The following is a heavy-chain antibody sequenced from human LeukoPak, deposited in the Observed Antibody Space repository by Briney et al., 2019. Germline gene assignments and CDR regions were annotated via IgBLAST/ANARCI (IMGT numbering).Heavy chain of an antibody. J-gene: IGHJ4*02. CDR2: ISSSSSTI. D-gene: IGHD6-19*01. Sequence: PGGSLRLSCAASGFTFSSYGMHWVRQAPGKGLEWVSYISSSSSTIYYADSVKGRFTISRDNAKNSLYLQMNSLRSDDTAVYYCARDLKMGYSSGRYSWGTGSSNDYWGQGTLVTVSS. CDR3: ARDLKMGYSSGRYSWGTGSSNDY. V-gene: IGHV3-48*01. CDR1: GFTFSSYG.